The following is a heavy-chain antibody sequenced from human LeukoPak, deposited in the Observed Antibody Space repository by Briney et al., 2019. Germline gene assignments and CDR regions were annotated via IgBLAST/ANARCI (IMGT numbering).Heavy chain of an antibody. J-gene: IGHJ4*02. CDR2: ISAYNGNT. Sequence: ASVKVSCKASGYTITSYGISCVRQAPGQGLEWMGWISAYNGNTNYAQKLQGRVTMTTDTSTSTAYMELRSLRSDDTAVYYCARGSWTKVFFDYWGQGTLVTVSS. CDR1: GYTITSYG. CDR3: ARGSWTKVFFDY. D-gene: IGHD6-13*01. V-gene: IGHV1-18*01.